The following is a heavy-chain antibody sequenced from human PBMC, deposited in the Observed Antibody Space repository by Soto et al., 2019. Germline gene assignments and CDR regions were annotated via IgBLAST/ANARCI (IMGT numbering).Heavy chain of an antibody. J-gene: IGHJ4*02. CDR2: ISAHNGNK. CDR1: GYTFTSYG. V-gene: IGHV1-18*01. CDR3: AREPNYFGY. Sequence: ASVKVSCKASGYTFTSYGISWVRQAPGQGLEWMGWISAHNGNKKYAQKLQGRVTMTTDTSTSTAFMELRSLRSDDTAVYYCAREPNYFGYWGQGTLVTVSS.